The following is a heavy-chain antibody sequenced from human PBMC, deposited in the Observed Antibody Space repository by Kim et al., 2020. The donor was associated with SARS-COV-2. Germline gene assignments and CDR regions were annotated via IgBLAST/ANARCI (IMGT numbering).Heavy chain of an antibody. J-gene: IGHJ2*01. Sequence: SETLSLTCTVSGGSISSYYWSWIRQPPGKGLEWIGYIYYSGSTNYNPSLKSRVTISVDTSKNQFSLKLSSVTAADTAVYYCARVGYSSGWYPPEGNWYFDLWGRGTLVTVSS. CDR1: GGSISSYY. CDR2: IYYSGST. CDR3: ARVGYSSGWYPPEGNWYFDL. D-gene: IGHD6-19*01. V-gene: IGHV4-59*13.